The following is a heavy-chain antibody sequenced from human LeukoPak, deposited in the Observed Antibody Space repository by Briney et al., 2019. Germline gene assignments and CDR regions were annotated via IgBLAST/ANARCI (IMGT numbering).Heavy chain of an antibody. D-gene: IGHD5-24*01. J-gene: IGHJ6*02. CDR1: GGSISSYY. CDR2: IYTSGST. Sequence: PSETLSLTCTVSGGSISSYYWSWIRQPAGKGLEWIGRIYTSGSTNYNPSLKSRVTMSVDTSKNQFSLKLSSVTAADTAVYYCARFVEMATIGYYYGMDVWGQGTTVTVSS. CDR3: ARFVEMATIGYYYGMDV. V-gene: IGHV4-4*07.